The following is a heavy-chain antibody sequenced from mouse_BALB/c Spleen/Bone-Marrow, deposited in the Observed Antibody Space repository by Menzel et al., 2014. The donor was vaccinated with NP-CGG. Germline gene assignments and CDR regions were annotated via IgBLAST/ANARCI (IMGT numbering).Heavy chain of an antibody. CDR2: IHYSGST. J-gene: IGHJ3*01. D-gene: IGHD2-2*01. Sequence: EVKVVESGPDLVKPSQSLSLTCTVTGYSVTRGYSWHWIRQFPGNKLEWMAYIHYSGSTNYNPSLKSRISITRDRSKNQFSLQLNSVTTEDTATYCCAREGYEASFAYWGRGTLVTVSA. CDR1: GYSVTRGYS. CDR3: AREGYEASFAY. V-gene: IGHV3-1*02.